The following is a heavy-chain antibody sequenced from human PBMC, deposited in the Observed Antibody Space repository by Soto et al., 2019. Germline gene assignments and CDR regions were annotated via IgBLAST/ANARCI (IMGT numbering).Heavy chain of an antibody. CDR3: ARGGRYYDSSGYSR. J-gene: IGHJ4*02. Sequence: SETLSLTCTVSGGSISSYYWSWIRQPPGKGLEWIGYIYYSGSTNYNPSLKSRVTISVDTSKNQFSLKLSSVTAADTAVYYCARGGRYYDSSGYSRWGQGTLVTVSS. CDR1: GGSISSYY. CDR2: IYYSGST. D-gene: IGHD3-22*01. V-gene: IGHV4-59*01.